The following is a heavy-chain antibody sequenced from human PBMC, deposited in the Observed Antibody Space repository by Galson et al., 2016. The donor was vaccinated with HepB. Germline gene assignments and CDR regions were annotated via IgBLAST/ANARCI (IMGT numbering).Heavy chain of an antibody. Sequence: SLRLSCAASGFTFSNYDMHWVRQTTGKGLEWVSAIGAAGDTYYPDSVKGRFTISRENAKNSLYLQMNSLRVGDTAVYYCVREGYGMDVWGQGTTVTVSS. CDR3: VREGYGMDV. J-gene: IGHJ6*02. CDR1: GFTFSNYD. CDR2: IGAAGDT. V-gene: IGHV3-13*01.